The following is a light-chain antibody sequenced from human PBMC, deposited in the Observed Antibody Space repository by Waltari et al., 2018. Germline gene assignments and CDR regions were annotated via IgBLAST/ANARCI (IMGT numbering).Light chain of an antibody. V-gene: IGKV2-30*02. J-gene: IGKJ1*01. CDR2: KIS. Sequence: DVVMTQSPLSLSVTLGQTASISCRSSQSLVHSDGNTYLNWCHQRPGQSPRRLIYKISNRDYGVPDRFSGSGSGTDFTLKITRVEAEDVGVYYCMQAAHWPKTFGQGTKVEIK. CDR3: MQAAHWPKT. CDR1: QSLVHSDGNTY.